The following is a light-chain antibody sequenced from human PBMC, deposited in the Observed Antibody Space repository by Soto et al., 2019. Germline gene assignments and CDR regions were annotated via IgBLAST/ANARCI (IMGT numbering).Light chain of an antibody. CDR1: PNLLYRSNGRNY. J-gene: IGKJ2*01. CDR3: QQYLATPFT. V-gene: IGKV4-1*01. Sequence: DIVMTQSPDSLAVSLGERATIHCRSSPNLLYRSNGRNYLAWYQQKPGQPPEVLFYWASTRESGVPDRFSGGGSGTDFTLTISSLQAEDVARYFCQQYLATPFTFGQGTRLEIK. CDR2: WAS.